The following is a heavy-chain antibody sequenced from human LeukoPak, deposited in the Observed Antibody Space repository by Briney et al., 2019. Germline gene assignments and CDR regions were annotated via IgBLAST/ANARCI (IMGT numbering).Heavy chain of an antibody. D-gene: IGHD3-22*01. Sequence: ASVKVSREASGYSFTSYDINWVRQATGQGPEWMGWMNPNSGNTGYAQKFQGRVTMTRSTSISTAYMELSSLRSEDTAVYYCARGAYYYDSSGHNWFDPWGQGTLVTVSS. J-gene: IGHJ5*02. CDR2: MNPNSGNT. CDR1: GYSFTSYD. V-gene: IGHV1-8*01. CDR3: ARGAYYYDSSGHNWFDP.